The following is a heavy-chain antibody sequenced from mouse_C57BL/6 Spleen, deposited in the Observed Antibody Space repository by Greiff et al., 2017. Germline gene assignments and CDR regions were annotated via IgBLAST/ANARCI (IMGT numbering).Heavy chain of an antibody. J-gene: IGHJ2*01. Sequence: EVQVVESGGGLVKPGGSLKLSCAASGFTFSDYGMTWVRQAPEKGLEWVAYISSGSSTIYYADTVKGRFTISRDNAKNTLFMQMTSLRSEDTAMYYCARAGSAGSYFGYWGQGTTLTVSS. V-gene: IGHV5-17*01. D-gene: IGHD4-1*01. CDR1: GFTFSDYG. CDR2: ISSGSSTI. CDR3: ARAGSAGSYFGY.